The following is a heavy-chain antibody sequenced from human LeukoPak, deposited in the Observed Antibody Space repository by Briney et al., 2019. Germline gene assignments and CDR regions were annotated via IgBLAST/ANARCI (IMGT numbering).Heavy chain of an antibody. Sequence: GASVKVSCTASGGTFSSYAISWVRQAPGQGLEWMGGIIPIFGTANYAQKFQGRVTITADESTSTAYMELSSLRSEDTAVYYCARVSDSSGWSSDYWGQGTLVTVSS. J-gene: IGHJ4*02. CDR1: GGTFSSYA. V-gene: IGHV1-69*13. D-gene: IGHD6-19*01. CDR3: ARVSDSSGWSSDY. CDR2: IIPIFGTA.